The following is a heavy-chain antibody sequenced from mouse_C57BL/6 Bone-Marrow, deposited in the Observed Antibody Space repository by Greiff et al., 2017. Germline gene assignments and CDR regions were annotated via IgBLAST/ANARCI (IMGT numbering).Heavy chain of an antibody. CDR1: GYTFTSYW. V-gene: IGHV1-69*01. D-gene: IGHD2-2*01. Sequence: VQLQQPGAELVMPGASVKLSCKASGYTFTSYWMNWVKQRTGQGLEWIGEFDPTDSYNNYNQKFKGKSTLTVDKSSSTAYMQLSSLTSEDSAVYYSAREGVGLPSWFANWGPETLVTLSA. CDR3: AREGVGLPSWFAN. J-gene: IGHJ3*01. CDR2: FDPTDSYN.